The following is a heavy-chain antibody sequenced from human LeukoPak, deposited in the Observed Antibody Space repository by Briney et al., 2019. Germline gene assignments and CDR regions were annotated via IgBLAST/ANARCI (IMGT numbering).Heavy chain of an antibody. CDR2: IKQDGSDR. CDR1: GFTFSSYW. CDR3: VRGSLVGTRLAFAP. J-gene: IGHJ5*02. V-gene: IGHV3-7*01. D-gene: IGHD1-26*01. Sequence: PGGSLRLSCAASGFTFSSYWMSWVRQAPGKGLEWVANIKQDGSDRNYVDSVKGRFTISRDNARNSLYLQMNSLRAEDTALYYCVRGSLVGTRLAFAPWGQGTLVTVSS.